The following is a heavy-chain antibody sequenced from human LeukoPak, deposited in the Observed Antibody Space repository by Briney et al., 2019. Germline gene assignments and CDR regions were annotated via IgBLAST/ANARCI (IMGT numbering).Heavy chain of an antibody. CDR2: TYFRSRWGN. CDR1: GDSVSNNIAT. D-gene: IGHD6-19*01. Sequence: SQTLSLTCALSGDSVSNNIATWNWIRQSPSRGLEWLGRTYFRSRWGNDYAITVKSRITINPDTSKNQFSLQLNSVTPEDTAVYYCARDSHGWYWAFDFWGQGTPVTVSS. J-gene: IGHJ4*02. V-gene: IGHV6-1*01. CDR3: ARDSHGWYWAFDF.